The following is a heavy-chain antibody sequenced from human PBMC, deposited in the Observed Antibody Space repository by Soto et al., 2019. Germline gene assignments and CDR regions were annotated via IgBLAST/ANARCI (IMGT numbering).Heavy chain of an antibody. V-gene: IGHV3-30*18. Sequence: QVQLVESGGGVVQPGRSLRLSCAASGFTFSSYGMHWVRQAPGKRLEWVAVISYDGSNKYYADSVKGRFTISRDNSKNTLYLQMNSLRAEDTAVYYCAKGGYDYWGQGTLVTVSS. D-gene: IGHD3-22*01. CDR1: GFTFSSYG. J-gene: IGHJ4*02. CDR2: ISYDGSNK. CDR3: AKGGYDY.